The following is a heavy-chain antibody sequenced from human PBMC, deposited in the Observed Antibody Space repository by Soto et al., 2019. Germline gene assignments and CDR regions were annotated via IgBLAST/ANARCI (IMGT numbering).Heavy chain of an antibody. Sequence: QVQLQESGPGLVKPSETLSLTCTVSGGSISSYYWSWIRQPAGKGLEWIGRIYTSGSTNYNPSLTSRVTMSVDTSKNQLSLKLSSVTAADTAVYYCATGIAAAGPAYYYYGMDVWGQGTTVTVSS. J-gene: IGHJ6*02. D-gene: IGHD6-13*01. CDR2: IYTSGST. V-gene: IGHV4-4*07. CDR3: ATGIAAAGPAYYYYGMDV. CDR1: GGSISSYY.